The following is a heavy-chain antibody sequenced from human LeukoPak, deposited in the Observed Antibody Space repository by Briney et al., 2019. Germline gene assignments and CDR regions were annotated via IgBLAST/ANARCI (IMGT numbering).Heavy chain of an antibody. V-gene: IGHV3-30*04. CDR2: ISSDGSNK. J-gene: IGHJ6*02. D-gene: IGHD2-15*01. CDR3: ARVVNVGSCGSCDFYFGLDV. Sequence: PGRSLRLSCAASGFIFSNYAIHWVRQAPGKGLEWVAVISSDGSNKYYADSVKGRFTISRDNSKNTLFLQMNYLRPDDTAVYYCARVVNVGSCGSCDFYFGLDVWGQGTTVTVSS. CDR1: GFIFSNYA.